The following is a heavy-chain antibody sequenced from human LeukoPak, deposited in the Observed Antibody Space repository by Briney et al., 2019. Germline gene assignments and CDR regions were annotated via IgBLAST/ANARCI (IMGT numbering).Heavy chain of an antibody. V-gene: IGHV3-30*19. D-gene: IGHD3-10*01. J-gene: IGHJ4*02. Sequence: GKSLRLSCSASGFTFSRHGMHWVRQAPGKGLEWVAFISDDGSRQHYADSVKGRFTISRDNSKNTLNLQMNSLRAEDTAVYYCVKDRTGTYTLDYWGQGTLVTVSS. CDR1: GFTFSRHG. CDR3: VKDRTGTYTLDY. CDR2: ISDDGSRQ.